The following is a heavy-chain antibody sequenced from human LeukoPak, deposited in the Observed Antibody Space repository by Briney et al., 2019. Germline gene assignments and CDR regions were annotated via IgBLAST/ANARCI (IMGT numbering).Heavy chain of an antibody. CDR3: ARLTYYYGSGYFQH. CDR1: GGSFSGYY. J-gene: IGHJ1*01. CDR2: INHSGST. D-gene: IGHD3-10*01. V-gene: IGHV4-34*01. Sequence: SETPSLTCAVYGGSFSGYYWSWIRQPPGKGLEWIGEINHSGSTNYNPSLKSRVTISVDTSKNQFSLKLSSVTAADTAVYYCARLTYYYGSGYFQHWGQGTLVTVSS.